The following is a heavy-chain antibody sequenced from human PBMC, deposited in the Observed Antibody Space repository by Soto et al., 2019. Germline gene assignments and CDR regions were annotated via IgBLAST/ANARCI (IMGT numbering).Heavy chain of an antibody. D-gene: IGHD2-21*01. Sequence: RWIRQTKGKGLEWIGYIYYSGSTNYNPSLKSRVTISVDTSKNQFSLKLSSVTAADTAVYYCAASCVACGGFNYYGMDVWGQATTVTVS. J-gene: IGHJ6*02. CDR3: AASCVACGGFNYYGMDV. CDR2: IYYSGST. V-gene: IGHV4-59*01.